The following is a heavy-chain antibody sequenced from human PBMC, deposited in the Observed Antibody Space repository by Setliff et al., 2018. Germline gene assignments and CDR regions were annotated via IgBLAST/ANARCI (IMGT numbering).Heavy chain of an antibody. V-gene: IGHV3-30*02. CDR3: AKVDQFDLEGLDY. CDR1: ALTFSNYG. CDR2: IRNDGTEK. D-gene: IGHD3-9*01. J-gene: IGHJ4*02. Sequence: LRLSCAASALTFSNYGIHWVRQAPGKGLEWVASIRNDGTEKFHADPVKGRFTVSRDNSKNTVFLQMNSLTTDDTAVYYCAKVDQFDLEGLDYWGQGALVTVSS.